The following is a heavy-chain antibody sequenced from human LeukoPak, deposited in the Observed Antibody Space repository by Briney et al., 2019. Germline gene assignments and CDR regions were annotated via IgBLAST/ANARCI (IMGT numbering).Heavy chain of an antibody. CDR3: ARVGWDYDSRPDYFDY. J-gene: IGHJ4*02. D-gene: IGHD3-22*01. CDR2: IYYSGST. CDR1: GGSLSSGDYY. V-gene: IGHV4-30-4*01. Sequence: SETLSLTCTVSGGSLSSGDYYWSWIRQPPGKGLEWIGYIYYSGSTYYNPSLKSRVTISVDTSKNQFSLKLSSVTAADTAVYYCARVGWDYDSRPDYFDYWGQGTLVTVSS.